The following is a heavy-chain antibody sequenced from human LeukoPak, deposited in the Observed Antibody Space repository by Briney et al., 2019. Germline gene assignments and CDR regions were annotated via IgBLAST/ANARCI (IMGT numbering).Heavy chain of an antibody. Sequence: EASVKVSCKVSGYTLTELSMHWVRQSPGKGLEWMGGFDPEDGETIYAQKFQGRVTMTEDTSTDTAYMELSSLSSEDTAVYYCATDLSGSFTLLGYWGQGTLVTVSS. CDR1: GYTLTELS. J-gene: IGHJ4*02. CDR2: FDPEDGET. V-gene: IGHV1-24*01. CDR3: ATDLSGSFTLLGY. D-gene: IGHD1-26*01.